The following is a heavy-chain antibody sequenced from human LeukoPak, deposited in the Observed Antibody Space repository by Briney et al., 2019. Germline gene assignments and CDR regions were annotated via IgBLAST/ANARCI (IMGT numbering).Heavy chain of an antibody. CDR2: ISYDGSNK. CDR3: AKDSTTPYYYGSGSNPDY. Sequence: GRSLRLSCAASGFTFSSYGMHWVRQAPGKGLEWVAVISYDGSNKYYADSVKGRFTISRDNSKNTLYLQMNSLRAEDTAVYYCAKDSTTPYYYGSGSNPDYWGQGTLVTVSS. D-gene: IGHD3-10*01. J-gene: IGHJ4*02. V-gene: IGHV3-30*18. CDR1: GFTFSSYG.